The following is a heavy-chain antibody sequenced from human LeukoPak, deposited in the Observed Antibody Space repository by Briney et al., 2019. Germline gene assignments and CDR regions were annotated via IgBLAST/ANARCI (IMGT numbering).Heavy chain of an antibody. Sequence: GGSLRLSCAASGFTFDDYGMSWVRQAPGKGLEWVAVISYDGNYKDFADSVKGRFTISRDNSKNTLYLQMNSLRAEDTAVYYCARVPDELGYCSGGSCYSGGFFDCWGQGTLVTVSS. CDR2: ISYDGNYK. CDR3: ARVPDELGYCSGGSCYSGGFFDC. D-gene: IGHD2-15*01. CDR1: GFTFDDYG. V-gene: IGHV3-30*03. J-gene: IGHJ4*02.